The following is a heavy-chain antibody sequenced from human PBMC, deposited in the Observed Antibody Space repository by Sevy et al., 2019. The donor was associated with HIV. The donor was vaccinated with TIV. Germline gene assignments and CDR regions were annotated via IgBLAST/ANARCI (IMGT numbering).Heavy chain of an antibody. Sequence: GGSLRLSCAVSGFTFRSYWMSWVRQAPGKGLEWVAHIKVDGSEKYHVDSVKGRFTISRDNAKNSLFLQMNSLRVEDTAVYYCARDCRITSCLWGLDVWGQGTAVTVSS. J-gene: IGHJ6*02. V-gene: IGHV3-7*03. D-gene: IGHD2-2*01. CDR2: IKVDGSEK. CDR1: GFTFRSYW. CDR3: ARDCRITSCLWGLDV.